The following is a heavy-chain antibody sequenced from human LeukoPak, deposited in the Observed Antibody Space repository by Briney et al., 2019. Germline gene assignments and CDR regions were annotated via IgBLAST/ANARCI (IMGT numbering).Heavy chain of an antibody. CDR3: AKELRGYSYGLRNNWFDP. V-gene: IGHV3-30*18. J-gene: IGHJ5*02. CDR2: ISYDGSNK. Sequence: PGGSLRLSCAASGFTFSSYGMHWVHQAPGKGLEWVAVISYDGSNKYYADSVKGRFTISRDNSKNTLYLQMNSLRAEDTAVYYCAKELRGYSYGLRNNWFDPWGQGTLVTVSS. D-gene: IGHD5-18*01. CDR1: GFTFSSYG.